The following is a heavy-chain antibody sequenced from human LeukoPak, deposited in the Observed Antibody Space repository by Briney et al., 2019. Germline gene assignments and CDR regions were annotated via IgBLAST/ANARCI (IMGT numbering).Heavy chain of an antibody. CDR3: ASMLTVKRQWLVPDSYRDY. D-gene: IGHD6-19*01. CDR1: GFTFSSYA. J-gene: IGHJ4*02. V-gene: IGHV3-30-3*01. Sequence: GGSLRLSCAASGFTFSSYAMHWVRQAPGKGLEWVAVISYDGSNKYYADSVKGRFTISRDNSKNTLYLQMNSLRAEDTAVYYCASMLTVKRQWLVPDSYRDYWGQGTLVTVSS. CDR2: ISYDGSNK.